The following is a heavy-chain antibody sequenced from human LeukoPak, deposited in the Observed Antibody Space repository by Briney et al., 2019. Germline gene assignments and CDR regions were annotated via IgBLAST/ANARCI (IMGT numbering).Heavy chain of an antibody. CDR1: ADSVSRSDSY. CDR3: ARRRYYGGSGLE. CDR2: IYYSGRT. V-gene: IGHV4-39*01. Sequence: SETLSLTCSVSADSVSRSDSYWGWIRQPPGKGLEWIGTIYYSGRTYYSPSLKSRVTLSVDTSSNQFSLNLRSVTAADTAVYYCARRRYYGGSGLEWGQGTLLSVSS. D-gene: IGHD3-22*01. J-gene: IGHJ1*01.